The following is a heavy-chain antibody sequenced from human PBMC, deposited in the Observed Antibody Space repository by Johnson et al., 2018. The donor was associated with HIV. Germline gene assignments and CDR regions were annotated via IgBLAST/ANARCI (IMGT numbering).Heavy chain of an antibody. CDR3: VRTSCTGARCLGYDPFDV. Sequence: VQLVESGGGLVQPGGSLRLSCGASGFTFNDHWMQWVRQAPGKGLVWVSRINGDGSRTSYADSVKGRFTIARDNAKHTLFLEMKSLRAEDTAVYYCVRTSCTGARCLGYDPFDVWGQGTMVTVSS. J-gene: IGHJ3*01. V-gene: IGHV3-74*01. CDR1: GFTFNDHW. CDR2: INGDGSRT. D-gene: IGHD3-16*01.